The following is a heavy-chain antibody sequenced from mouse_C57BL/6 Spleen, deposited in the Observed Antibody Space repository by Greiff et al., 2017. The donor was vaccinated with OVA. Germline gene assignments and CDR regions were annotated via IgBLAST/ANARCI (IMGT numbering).Heavy chain of an antibody. D-gene: IGHD1-1*01. V-gene: IGHV2-5*01. Sequence: VQLQQSGPGLVQPSQSLSITCTVSGFSLTSYGVHWVRQSPGKGLEWLGVIWRGGSTDYNAAFMSRLSITKDNSKSQVFFKMNSLQADDTAIYYCAKNGNYYGSSGAMDYWGQGTSVTVSS. J-gene: IGHJ4*01. CDR2: IWRGGST. CDR1: GFSLTSYG. CDR3: AKNGNYYGSSGAMDY.